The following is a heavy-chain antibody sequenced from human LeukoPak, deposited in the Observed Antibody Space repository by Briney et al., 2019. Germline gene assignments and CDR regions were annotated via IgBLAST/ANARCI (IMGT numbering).Heavy chain of an antibody. J-gene: IGHJ6*03. CDR2: IYYSGST. CDR1: GGSISSYY. D-gene: IGHD2-2*01. Sequence: SETLSLTCTVSGGSISSYYWSWIRQPPGKGLEWIGYIYYSGSTNYNPSLKSRVTISVDTSKNQFSLKLSSVTAADTAVYYCARDRGGYCSSTSCLYYYYYMDVWGKGTTVTVSS. V-gene: IGHV4-59*01. CDR3: ARDRGGYCSSTSCLYYYYYMDV.